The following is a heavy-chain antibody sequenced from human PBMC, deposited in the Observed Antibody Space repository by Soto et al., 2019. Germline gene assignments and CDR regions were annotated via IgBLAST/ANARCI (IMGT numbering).Heavy chain of an antibody. V-gene: IGHV3-21*01. CDR2: ISSSSSYI. J-gene: IGHJ2*01. CDR3: ARGGGDYGDWYFDL. Sequence: EVQLVESGGGLVKPGVSLRLSCAASGFTFSSYSMNWVRQAPGKGLAWVSSISSSSSYIYYADSVKGRFTISRDNAKNSLYLQMTSLRAEDTAVYYGARGGGDYGDWYFDLWGRGTLVTVSS. CDR1: GFTFSSYS. D-gene: IGHD4-17*01.